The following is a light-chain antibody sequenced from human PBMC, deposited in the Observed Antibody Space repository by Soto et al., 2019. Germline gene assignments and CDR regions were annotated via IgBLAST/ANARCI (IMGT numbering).Light chain of an antibody. CDR3: QSYDSSLSGWV. J-gene: IGLJ3*02. V-gene: IGLV1-40*01. CDR1: SSNIGAGYD. Sequence: QSVRTQPPSVSGAPGQRVTISCTGSSSNIGAGYDVHWYQQLPGTAPKLLIYGNSNRPSGVPDRFSGSKSGTSASLAITGLRAEDEAEYYCQSYDSSLSGWVFGGGTKVTVL. CDR2: GNS.